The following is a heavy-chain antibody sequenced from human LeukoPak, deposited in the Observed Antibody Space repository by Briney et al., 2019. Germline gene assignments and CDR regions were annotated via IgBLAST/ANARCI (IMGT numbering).Heavy chain of an antibody. V-gene: IGHV1-2*04. CDR3: ARGRMVRGVISYGMDV. CDR1: GYTFTGYY. J-gene: IGHJ6*04. Sequence: ASVKVSCKASGYTFTGYYMHWVRQAPGQGLEWMGWINPNSGGTNYAQKFQGWVTMTRDTSISTAYMELSRLRSDDTAVYYCARGRMVRGVISYGMDVWGKGTTVTVSS. CDR2: INPNSGGT. D-gene: IGHD3-10*01.